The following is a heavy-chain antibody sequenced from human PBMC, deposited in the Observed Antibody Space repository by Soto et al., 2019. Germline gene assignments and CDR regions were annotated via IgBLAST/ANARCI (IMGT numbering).Heavy chain of an antibody. V-gene: IGHV4-31*03. CDR3: ACSMVRGVIDYFDY. D-gene: IGHD3-10*01. J-gene: IGHJ4*02. CDR2: IYYSGST. Sequence: QVQLQESGPGLVKPSQTLSLTCTVSGGSIGSGGYYWSWIRQHPGKGLEWIGYIYYSGSTYSNPSLKSRVTISVDTSKNQFSLKLSSVTAADTAVYYCACSMVRGVIDYFDYWGQGTLVTVSS. CDR1: GGSIGSGGYY.